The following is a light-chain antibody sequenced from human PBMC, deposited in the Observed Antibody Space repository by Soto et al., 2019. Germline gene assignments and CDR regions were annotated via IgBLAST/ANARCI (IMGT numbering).Light chain of an antibody. CDR1: SSDVGAYIF. CDR3: VSSAGGTYL. Sequence: QSALTQPHSASGSPGRSVTISCTGTSSDVGAYIFVSWYQQHPGKAPKLMVYDVNRRPPGVPDRFFGSKSGNTDSLTVSGLQAEDESDYYCVSSAGGTYLLGSANNVTV. V-gene: IGLV2-8*01. CDR2: DVN. J-gene: IGLJ1*01.